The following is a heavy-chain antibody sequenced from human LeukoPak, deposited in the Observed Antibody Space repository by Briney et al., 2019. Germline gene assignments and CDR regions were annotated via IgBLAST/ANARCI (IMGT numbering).Heavy chain of an antibody. CDR1: GGSISSGSYY. CDR3: ARDTTVHFDY. CDR2: IYTSGST. D-gene: IGHD4-17*01. J-gene: IGHJ4*02. V-gene: IGHV4-61*02. Sequence: PSETRSLTCTVSGGSISSGSYYWSWIRQPAGKGLEWIGRIYTSGSTNYNPSLKSRVTISVDTSKNQFSLKLSSVTAADTAVYYCARDTTVHFDYWGQGTLVTVSS.